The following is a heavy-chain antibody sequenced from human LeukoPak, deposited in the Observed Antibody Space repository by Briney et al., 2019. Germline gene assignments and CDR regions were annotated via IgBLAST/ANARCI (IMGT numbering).Heavy chain of an antibody. J-gene: IGHJ2*01. CDR2: IYYSGST. V-gene: IGHV4-59*01. CDR3: ARDPANPTLVYAKLRHYWYFDL. Sequence: RPSETLSLTCAVYGGSFSGYYWSWIRQPPGKGLEWIGYIYYSGSTNYNPSLKSRVTISVDTSKNQFSLKLSSVTAADTAVYYCARDPANPTLVYAKLRHYWYFDLWGRGTLVTVSS. CDR1: GGSFSGYY. D-gene: IGHD2-8*01.